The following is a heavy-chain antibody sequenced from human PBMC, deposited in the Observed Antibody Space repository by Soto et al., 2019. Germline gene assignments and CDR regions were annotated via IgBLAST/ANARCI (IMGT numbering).Heavy chain of an antibody. CDR2: ISSSGSTI. V-gene: IGHV3-48*03. J-gene: IGHJ6*02. CDR1: GFTFSSYE. CDR3: ARWLGGMDV. D-gene: IGHD6-19*01. Sequence: GGSLRLSCAASGFTFSSYELNWVRQAPGKGLEWVSYISSSGSTIYYADSVKGRFTISRDNAKNSLYLQMNSLRAEDTAVYDCARWLGGMDVWGQGTTVTVSS.